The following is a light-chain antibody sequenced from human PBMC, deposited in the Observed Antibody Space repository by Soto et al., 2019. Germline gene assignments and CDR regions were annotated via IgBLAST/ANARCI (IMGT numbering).Light chain of an antibody. CDR2: DVS. Sequence: QSVLTQPASVSGCPGQSITISCTGASSDVGAYNYDSWYQQYPGEAPKVIIYDVSHRPAGVSNRFSGSKSGNTASLTISGLQTQDEADYYCSSYTSATTYVFGTGTKVTV. CDR3: SSYTSATTYV. J-gene: IGLJ1*01. V-gene: IGLV2-14*01. CDR1: SSDVGAYNY.